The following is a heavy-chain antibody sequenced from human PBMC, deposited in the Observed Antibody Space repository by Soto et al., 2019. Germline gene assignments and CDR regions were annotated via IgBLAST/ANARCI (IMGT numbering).Heavy chain of an antibody. CDR3: AKAELRYVNGNFDY. D-gene: IGHD3-9*01. Sequence: EVQLVESGGGLVQPGRSLRLSCAASGFTFDDYAMHWVRQAPGKGLEWVSGISWNSGSIGYADSVKGRFTISRDNAKNSLYLQMNSLRAEDTALYYCAKAELRYVNGNFDYWGQGTLVTVSS. CDR2: ISWNSGSI. J-gene: IGHJ4*02. V-gene: IGHV3-9*01. CDR1: GFTFDDYA.